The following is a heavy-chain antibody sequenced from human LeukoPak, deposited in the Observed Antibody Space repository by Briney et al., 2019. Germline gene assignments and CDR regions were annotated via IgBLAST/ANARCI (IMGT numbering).Heavy chain of an antibody. CDR1: GFTFSDYY. CDR3: ARDRGGNDFWSGYYSNWFDP. CDR2: ISSSGSTI. J-gene: IGHJ5*02. V-gene: IGHV3-11*04. Sequence: GGSLRLSCAASGFTFSDYYMSWIRQAPGKGLEWVSYISSSGSTIYYADSVKGRFTISRDNAKNSLYLQMSSLRAEDTAVYYCARDRGGNDFWSGYYSNWFDPWGQGTLVTVSS. D-gene: IGHD3-3*01.